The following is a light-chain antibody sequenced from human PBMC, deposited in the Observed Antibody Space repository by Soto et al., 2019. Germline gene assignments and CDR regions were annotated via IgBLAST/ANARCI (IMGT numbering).Light chain of an antibody. CDR2: GGS. Sequence: DIQMTQSPSSLSASVGDRASISCQASQDVTDDLTWYQQKPGKAPKLFIYGGSPCDPGVPSRFSGSGSGTAFTSTISSLQHEDVGKYFCQYYENLPYTFGQGTKLEI. V-gene: IGKV1-33*01. J-gene: IGKJ2*01. CDR3: QYYENLPYT. CDR1: QDVTDD.